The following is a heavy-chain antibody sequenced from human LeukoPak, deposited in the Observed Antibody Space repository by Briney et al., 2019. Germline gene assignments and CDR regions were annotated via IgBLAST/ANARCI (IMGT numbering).Heavy chain of an antibody. V-gene: IGHV4-34*01. J-gene: IGHJ6*04. CDR1: GGSFSGYY. D-gene: IGHD4-17*01. Sequence: TSETLSLTCAVYGGSFSGYYWSWIRQPPGKGLEWIGEINHSESTNYNPSLKSRVTISVDTSKNQFSLKLSSVTAADTAVYYCARSSYGARRGVWGKGTTVTVSS. CDR2: INHSEST. CDR3: ARSSYGARRGV.